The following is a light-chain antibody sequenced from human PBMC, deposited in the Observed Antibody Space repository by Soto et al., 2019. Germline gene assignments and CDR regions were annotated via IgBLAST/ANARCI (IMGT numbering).Light chain of an antibody. CDR3: QTWGTGIRV. Sequence: QPVLTQSPSASASLGASVKLTCTLSSGHSSYAIAWHQQQPEKGPRYLMNLNRDGSHSKGDGIPDRFSGSSSGAERNLTISSLQSEDVADYYCQTWGTGIRVFGGGTKLTVL. CDR1: SGHSSYA. CDR2: LNRDGSH. J-gene: IGLJ3*02. V-gene: IGLV4-69*01.